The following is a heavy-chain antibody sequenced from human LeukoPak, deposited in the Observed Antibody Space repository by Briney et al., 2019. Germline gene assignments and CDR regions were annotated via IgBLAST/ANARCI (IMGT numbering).Heavy chain of an antibody. CDR1: GFTFSSYA. D-gene: IGHD1-26*01. CDR3: ARVEVKWELTDY. CDR2: ISSNGGSA. V-gene: IGHV3-64*01. Sequence: GSLRLSCAASGFTFSSYAMHWVRQAPGKGLEYVSAISSNGGSAYYANSVKGRFTISRDNSKNTLYLQMGSLRAEDMAVYYCARVEVKWELTDYWGQGTLVTVSS. J-gene: IGHJ4*02.